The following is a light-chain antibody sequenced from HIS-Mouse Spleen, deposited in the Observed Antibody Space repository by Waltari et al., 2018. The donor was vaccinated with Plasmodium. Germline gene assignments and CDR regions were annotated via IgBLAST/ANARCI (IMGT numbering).Light chain of an antibody. CDR1: RSDFGSYNL. J-gene: IGLJ1*01. CDR3: CSYAGSSTYV. V-gene: IGLV2-23*01. CDR2: EGS. Sequence: QSALTQPASVSGSPGQSLPISCTGTRSDFGSYNLVSWYQQHPGKAPKLMIYEGSKRPSGVSNRFSGSKSGNTASLTISGLQAEDEADYYCCSYAGSSTYVFGTGTKVTVL.